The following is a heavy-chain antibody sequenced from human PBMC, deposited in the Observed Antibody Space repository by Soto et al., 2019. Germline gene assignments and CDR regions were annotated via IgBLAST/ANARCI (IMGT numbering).Heavy chain of an antibody. CDR2: ISYDGSNK. CDR1: GFTFSSYA. CDR3: ARDEWFGELSEVGYYYGMDV. Sequence: QVQLVESGGGVVQPGRSLRLSCAASGFTFSSYAMHWVRQAPGKGLEWVAVISYDGSNKYYADSVKGRFTISRDNSKNTLYLQMNSLRAEDTAVYYCARDEWFGELSEVGYYYGMDVWGQGTTVTVSS. V-gene: IGHV3-30-3*01. D-gene: IGHD3-10*01. J-gene: IGHJ6*02.